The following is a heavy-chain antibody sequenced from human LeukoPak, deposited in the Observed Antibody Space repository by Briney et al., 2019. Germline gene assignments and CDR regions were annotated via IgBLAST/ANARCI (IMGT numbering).Heavy chain of an antibody. CDR1: GGSISNYY. CDR3: ARTSARGAQFDY. CDR2: IYASGST. J-gene: IGHJ4*02. V-gene: IGHV4-4*07. Sequence: KPSETLSLTCTVSGGSISNYYWSWIRQPAGVGLEWIGRIYASGSTNYNPSLKSRVTMSVDTSNNQFSLNLSSVTAADTAVYYCARTSARGAQFDYWGQGTLVTVSS. D-gene: IGHD3-10*01.